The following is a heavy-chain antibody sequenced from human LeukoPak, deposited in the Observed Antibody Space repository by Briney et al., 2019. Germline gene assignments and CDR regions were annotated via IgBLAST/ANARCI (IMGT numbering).Heavy chain of an antibody. V-gene: IGHV3-33*01. CDR1: GFTFSSYG. Sequence: GRSLRLSCAVSGFTFSSYGMHWVRQAPGKGLEWVAVIWYDGSNKYYADSVKGRFTISRDSSKNTLDLQMNSLRAEDTAVYYCARDCGSDCSQAFDIWGQGTMVTVSS. CDR2: IWYDGSNK. J-gene: IGHJ3*02. CDR3: ARDCGSDCSQAFDI. D-gene: IGHD2-21*02.